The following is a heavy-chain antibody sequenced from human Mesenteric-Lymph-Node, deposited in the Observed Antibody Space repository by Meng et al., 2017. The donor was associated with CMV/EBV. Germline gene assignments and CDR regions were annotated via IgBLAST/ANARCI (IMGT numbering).Heavy chain of an antibody. CDR3: ARGSSYDILTGYFDY. CDR2: INHSGST. D-gene: IGHD3-9*01. V-gene: IGHV4-34*01. Sequence: QLNHAGPGLLKPSETLSLTFAVYGGSFSCYYWNWIRQSPEKGLEWIGEINHSGSTTYNPSFTSRIIISVDTSTNQISLNMSSVTAADTAVYYCARGSSYDILTGYFDYWGQGALVTVSS. J-gene: IGHJ4*02. CDR1: GGSFSCYY.